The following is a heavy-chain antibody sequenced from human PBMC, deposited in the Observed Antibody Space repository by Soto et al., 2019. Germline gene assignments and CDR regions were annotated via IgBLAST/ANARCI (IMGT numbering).Heavy chain of an antibody. Sequence: SETLSLTCTVSGGSISSSSYYWGWIRQHPGKGLEWIGSIYYSGSTYYNPSLKSRVTISVDTSKNQFSLKLSSVTAADTAVYYCASLRGIAAAGSDYYYYGMDVWGQGTTVTVSS. CDR3: ASLRGIAAAGSDYYYYGMDV. D-gene: IGHD6-13*01. J-gene: IGHJ6*02. CDR1: GGSISSSSYY. V-gene: IGHV4-39*01. CDR2: IYYSGST.